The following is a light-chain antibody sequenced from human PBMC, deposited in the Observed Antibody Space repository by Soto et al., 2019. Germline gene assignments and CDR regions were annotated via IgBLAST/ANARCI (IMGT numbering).Light chain of an antibody. CDR3: NQYCTSPSWT. CDR2: GAS. Sequence: EIVLTQSPGTLSLSPGDRATLSCRASQSVSSSYLSWYQKTPGQAPRLLIYGASSSATGIPARLSGSGSGTDFTLTISSLEHEDVSVYYCNQYCTSPSWTFGQGTKVEIK. V-gene: IGKV3-20*01. CDR1: QSVSSSY. J-gene: IGKJ1*01.